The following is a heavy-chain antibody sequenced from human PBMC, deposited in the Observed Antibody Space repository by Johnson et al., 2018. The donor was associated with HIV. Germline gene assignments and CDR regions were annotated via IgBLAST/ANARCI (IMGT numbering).Heavy chain of an antibody. J-gene: IGHJ3*01. D-gene: IGHD6-13*01. CDR2: ISDNGGTA. CDR3: AKDRGYSTSSAFDF. V-gene: IGHV3-23*04. CDR1: GFTFSSYA. Sequence: VQLVESGGGLVKPGGSLRLSCAASGFTFSSYAMSWVRQAPGKGLEWVSGISDNGGTAYYADSVKGRFTISRDNSKSTLYLQMNSLRAEDTAVYYCAKDRGYSTSSAFDFWGQGTMVTVSS.